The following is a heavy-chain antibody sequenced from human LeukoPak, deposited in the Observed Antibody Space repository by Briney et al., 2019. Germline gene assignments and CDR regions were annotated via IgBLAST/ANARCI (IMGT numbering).Heavy chain of an antibody. V-gene: IGHV3-30*02. Sequence: SGGSLRLSCAASGFTINGYGMHWVRQAPGKGLEWVTFIQNDGITRYYADSVKGRFTISRDNAKNSLYLQMNSLRAEDTAVYYCVYTGDWGQGTLVTVSS. CDR1: GFTINGYG. D-gene: IGHD3-16*01. CDR2: IQNDGITR. CDR3: VYTGD. J-gene: IGHJ4*02.